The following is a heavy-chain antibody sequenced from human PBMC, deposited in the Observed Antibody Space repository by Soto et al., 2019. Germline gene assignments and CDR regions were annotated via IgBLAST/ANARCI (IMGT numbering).Heavy chain of an antibody. J-gene: IGHJ4*02. D-gene: IGHD3-10*01. Sequence: EHLLESGGGLVQPGGSLRLSCAASGFTFSSYAMSWVRQAPGKGLEWVSGITASGGSTYYADSVKGRFTISRDNSKNTLYLQMKRLRAEDTALYYCAKDWTRGSGGYPDYFDYWGQGTLVTVSS. CDR3: AKDWTRGSGGYPDYFDY. V-gene: IGHV3-23*01. CDR2: ITASGGST. CDR1: GFTFSSYA.